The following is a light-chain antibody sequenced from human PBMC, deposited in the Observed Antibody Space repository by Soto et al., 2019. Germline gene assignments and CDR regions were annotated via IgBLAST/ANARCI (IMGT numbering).Light chain of an antibody. V-gene: IGKV1-5*03. J-gene: IGKJ1*01. CDR1: QSVNRW. CDR2: EAS. CDR3: QQYNSYSWT. Sequence: DIQMTQSPSTLSASVGDRVTITCRARQSVNRWLAWYQQKPGKAPKLLIYEASSLESGLPSRFGGSGSGPEFTLIISSLQPDDFVIYYCQQYNSYSWTFGQGTKVQIK.